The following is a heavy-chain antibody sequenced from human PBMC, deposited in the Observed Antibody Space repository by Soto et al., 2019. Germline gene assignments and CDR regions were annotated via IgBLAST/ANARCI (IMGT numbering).Heavy chain of an antibody. CDR1: GGSISSYY. J-gene: IGHJ4*02. Sequence: QVQLQESGPGLVKPSETLSLTCTVSGGSISSYYGGWFRQPPGKGLEWIGYIYYSGSTTYRPSLKSRVTISVDTSKNQFSLNLTSVTAADTAVYYCARLGGYYQAFDQWGQGSLVTVSS. CDR2: IYYSGST. CDR3: ARLGGYYQAFDQ. V-gene: IGHV4-59*08. D-gene: IGHD3-22*01.